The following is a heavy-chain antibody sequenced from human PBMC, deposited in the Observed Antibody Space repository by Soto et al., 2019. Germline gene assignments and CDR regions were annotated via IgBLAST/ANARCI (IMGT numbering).Heavy chain of an antibody. CDR3: ARQSRRGGSSTTMLGNIGY. CDR1: GGSISSSSYY. V-gene: IGHV4-39*01. Sequence: SETLSLTCTVSGGSISSSSYYWGWIRQPPGKGLEWIGSIYYSGSTYYNPSLKSRVTISVDTSKNQFSLKLSSVTAADTAVYYCARQSRRGGSSTTMLGNIGYWGQGTLVTVSS. CDR2: IYYSGST. D-gene: IGHD2-2*01. J-gene: IGHJ4*02.